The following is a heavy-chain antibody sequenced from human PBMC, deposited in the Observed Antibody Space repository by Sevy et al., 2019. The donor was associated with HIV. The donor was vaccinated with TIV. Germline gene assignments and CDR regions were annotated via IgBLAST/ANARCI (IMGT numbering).Heavy chain of an antibody. J-gene: IGHJ4*02. CDR3: ARGRGETRADCFDY. V-gene: IGHV3-21*01. CDR1: GFSFNIYS. Sequence: GGSLRLSCAASGFSFNIYSMNWVRQAPGKGLEWVSSISGGSSYILYADSVKGRFTISRDNAKNSLYLQMNSLRAEDTAVYYCARGRGETRADCFDYWGQGTMVTVSS. CDR2: ISGGSSYI. D-gene: IGHD3-10*01.